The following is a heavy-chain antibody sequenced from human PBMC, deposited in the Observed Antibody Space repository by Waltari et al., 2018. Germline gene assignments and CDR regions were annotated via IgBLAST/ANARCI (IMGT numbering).Heavy chain of an antibody. CDR2: IYYSGST. D-gene: IGHD6-19*01. V-gene: IGHV4-39*07. CDR3: AREGIAVAFDY. Sequence: QLQLQESGPGLVKPSETLSLTCTVSGGSISSSRYYWGWIRQPPGKGLEWIGSIYYSGSTYYNPSLKSRVTISVDTSKNQFSLKLSSVTAADTAVYYCAREGIAVAFDYWGQGTLVTVSS. J-gene: IGHJ4*02. CDR1: GGSISSSRYY.